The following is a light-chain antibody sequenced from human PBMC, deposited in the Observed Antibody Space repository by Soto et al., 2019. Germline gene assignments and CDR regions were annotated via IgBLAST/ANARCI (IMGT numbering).Light chain of an antibody. V-gene: IGKV3-15*01. CDR1: QSVSSN. Sequence: EVVMAQPPATLSLSPGERATLSCRASQSVSSNLAWYQQRAGQAPRLLIYGASTRAAGVPARFSGSGSGTEFTLTISSLQSEDFAVYRCQQYNDWWTFGQGTKVDI. CDR3: QQYNDWWT. CDR2: GAS. J-gene: IGKJ1*01.